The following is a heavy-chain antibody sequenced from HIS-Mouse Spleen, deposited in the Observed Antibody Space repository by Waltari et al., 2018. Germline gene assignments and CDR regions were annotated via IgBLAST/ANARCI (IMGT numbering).Heavy chain of an antibody. D-gene: IGHD2-21*01. CDR1: GFTFSSYA. J-gene: IGHJ4*02. V-gene: IGHV3-23*01. CDR2: ISGSGGST. CDR3: AKSRGGDCYDY. Sequence: EVQLLESGGGLAQPGGSLRRSCSASGFTFSSYAISWVRQAPGKGLEWVSAISGSGGSTYYADSVKGRFTISRDNSKNTLYLQMNSLRAEDTAVYYCAKSRGGDCYDYWGQGTLVTVSS.